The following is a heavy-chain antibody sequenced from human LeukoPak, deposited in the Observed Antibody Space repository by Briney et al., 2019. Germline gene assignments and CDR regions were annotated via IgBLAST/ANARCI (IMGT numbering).Heavy chain of an antibody. CDR3: ARDTGYGGDNRPYYFDY. CDR1: GYTFTSYG. D-gene: IGHD4-23*01. Sequence: GASVKVSCKASGYTFTSYGVSWVRQAPGQGLEWMGWISAYNGSTNYAQKLQGRVTMTTDTSTSTAYMELRSLRSDDTAVYYCARDTGYGGDNRPYYFDYWGQGTLVTVSS. J-gene: IGHJ4*02. V-gene: IGHV1-18*01. CDR2: ISAYNGST.